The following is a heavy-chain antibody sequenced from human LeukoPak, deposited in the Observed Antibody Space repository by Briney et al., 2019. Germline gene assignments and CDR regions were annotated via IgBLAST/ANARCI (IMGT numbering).Heavy chain of an antibody. CDR3: ARDMSGGWYAADY. CDR1: GFSFSDFA. D-gene: IGHD6-19*01. Sequence: GGSLRLSCAASGFSFSDFAMSWIRQAPGKGLAWVSYISSRSSSTNYADSVKGRFTVSRDNAKNSLYRQMNSLRAEDTAVYYCARDMSGGWYAADYWGQGTLVTVSS. J-gene: IGHJ4*02. CDR2: ISSRSSST. V-gene: IGHV3-11*05.